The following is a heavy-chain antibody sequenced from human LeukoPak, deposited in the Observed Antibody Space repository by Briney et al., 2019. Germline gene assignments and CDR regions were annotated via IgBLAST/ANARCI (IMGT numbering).Heavy chain of an antibody. J-gene: IGHJ4*02. CDR2: IIPIFGTA. D-gene: IGHD3-9*01. Sequence: ASVKVSCKASGGTFSSYAISWVRQAPGQGLEWMGGIIPIFGTANYAQKFQGRVTITTDESTSTAYMELSSLRSEDTAVYYCARGAFRSLRYFDHLDYWGQGTLVTVPS. V-gene: IGHV1-69*05. CDR3: ARGAFRSLRYFDHLDY. CDR1: GGTFSSYA.